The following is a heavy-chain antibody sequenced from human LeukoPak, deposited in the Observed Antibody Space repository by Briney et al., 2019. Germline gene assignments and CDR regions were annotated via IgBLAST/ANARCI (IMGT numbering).Heavy chain of an antibody. V-gene: IGHV3-21*01. CDR1: GFTFSSYS. J-gene: IGHJ4*02. CDR3: ARDASGGYDSGY. Sequence: GGSLRLSCAASGFTFSSYSMNWVRQAPGKGLEWVSSISSSSGYIYYADSLKGRFTIYGDNAQNSLYLQMNSLRAEDTAGYYCARDASGGYDSGYWGQGTLVTVSS. CDR2: ISSSSGYI. D-gene: IGHD5-12*01.